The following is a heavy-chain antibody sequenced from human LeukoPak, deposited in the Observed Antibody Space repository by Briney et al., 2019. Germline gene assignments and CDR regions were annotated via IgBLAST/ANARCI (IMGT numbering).Heavy chain of an antibody. J-gene: IGHJ4*02. CDR1: GGSISSYY. CDR3: ARSHSVWTSFDY. Sequence: PSETLSVTCTVSGGSISSYYWSWIRQPPGKGLYWIGYIYYSGSTNYNPSLKSRVTISVDTSKNQFSLKLNSVTAADTAVYYCARSHSVWTSFDYWGQGTLVTVSS. V-gene: IGHV4-59*01. D-gene: IGHD3/OR15-3a*01. CDR2: IYYSGST.